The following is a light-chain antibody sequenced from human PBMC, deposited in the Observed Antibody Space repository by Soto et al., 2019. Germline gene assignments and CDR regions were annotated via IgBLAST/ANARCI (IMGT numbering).Light chain of an antibody. CDR2: KGT. V-gene: IGLV2-14*02. CDR3: CSYTSSSTPLYV. Sequence: QSVLAQPASVSGSPGQSITISCTGTSSDVGAYNSVSWYQQHPHKAPQVIIYKGTQRPSGVSNRFSGSTSGNAASLTISGLQADDEADYFCCSYTSSSTPLYVFGTGTKVTVL. CDR1: SSDVGAYNS. J-gene: IGLJ1*01.